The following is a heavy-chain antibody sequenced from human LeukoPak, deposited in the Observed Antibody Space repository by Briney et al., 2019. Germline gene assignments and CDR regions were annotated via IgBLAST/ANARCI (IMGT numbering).Heavy chain of an antibody. J-gene: IGHJ4*02. CDR1: GFTLSKYA. CDR3: ARTSEAVAGQYASDY. D-gene: IGHD6-19*01. Sequence: GGSLRLSCAASGFTLSKYAMNWVRQAPGKGLEWVSGIDGSGGRPPSADSVKGRFTISRDISKNTLYLQMNSLRAEDTAVYYCARTSEAVAGQYASDYWGQGTLVTVSS. CDR2: IDGSGGRP. V-gene: IGHV3-23*01.